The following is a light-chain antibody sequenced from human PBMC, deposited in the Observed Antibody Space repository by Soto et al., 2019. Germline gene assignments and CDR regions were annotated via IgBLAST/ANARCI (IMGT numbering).Light chain of an antibody. CDR3: QQSYSTSWT. J-gene: IGKJ1*01. V-gene: IGKV1-39*01. CDR2: AAS. Sequence: DIQMTQSPSSLSASVGDRVTITCRASQSISNYLNWYQQKPGKVPKLLIYAASSLRSGVPSRFSGSGSGTDFALTISSLQPEDFATYYCQQSYSTSWTFGQGTKVEIK. CDR1: QSISNY.